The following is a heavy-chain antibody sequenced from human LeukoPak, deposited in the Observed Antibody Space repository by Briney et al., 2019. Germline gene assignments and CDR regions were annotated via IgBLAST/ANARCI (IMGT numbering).Heavy chain of an antibody. CDR2: IYTSGST. CDR3: AREGRDPGDHGFDI. D-gene: IGHD3-16*01. V-gene: IGHV4-4*07. Sequence: PSETLSLTCTVSGGSISSYYWSWIRQPAGKGLEWIGCIYTSGSTNYNPSLKSRVTISVDTSKNQFSLKLRSVTAADTAVYYCAREGRDPGDHGFDIWGQGTMVTVSS. CDR1: GGSISSYY. J-gene: IGHJ3*02.